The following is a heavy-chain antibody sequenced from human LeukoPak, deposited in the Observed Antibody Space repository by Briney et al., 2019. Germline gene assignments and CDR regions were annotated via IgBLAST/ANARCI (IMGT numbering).Heavy chain of an antibody. CDR2: IYYSGST. CDR1: GGSISSSSYY. Sequence: SETLSLTCTVSGGSISSSSYYWGWIRQPPGKGLEWIGSIYYSGSTYYNPSLKSRVTISVDTSKNQFSLKLSSVTAADTAVYYCARGHYSSSWTPGGWFDPWGQGTLVTVSS. CDR3: ARGHYSSSWTPGGWFDP. D-gene: IGHD6-13*01. J-gene: IGHJ5*02. V-gene: IGHV4-39*01.